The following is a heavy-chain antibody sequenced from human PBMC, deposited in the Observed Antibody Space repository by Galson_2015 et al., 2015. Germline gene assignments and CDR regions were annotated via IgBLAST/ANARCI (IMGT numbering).Heavy chain of an antibody. V-gene: IGHV5-51*01. CDR2: IYPGDSDT. J-gene: IGHJ4*02. CDR1: GYSFNPYW. CDR3: ARAACGGDCYSDY. Sequence: QSGAEVTKPGESLTISCMASGYSFNPYWVGWGRQMPGKGLEWMGIIYPGDSDTRYSASFQGQVTMSAVESISTAYLQWDSLKASDTGMYSWARAACGGDCYSDYWGQGTLVTVSS. D-gene: IGHD2-21*02.